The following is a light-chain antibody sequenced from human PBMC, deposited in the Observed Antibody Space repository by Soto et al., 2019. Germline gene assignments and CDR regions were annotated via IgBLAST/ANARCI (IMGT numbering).Light chain of an antibody. Sequence: AIRMTQSPSSFSASTGDRVTITCRASQGISSYLAWYQQKPGKAPKLLIYAASTLQSGVPSRFSGSGSGTDFTLTISCLQSEDFATYYCQQYYSYPQGFGQGTRLEMK. CDR3: QQYYSYPQG. CDR1: QGISSY. V-gene: IGKV1-8*01. CDR2: AAS. J-gene: IGKJ5*01.